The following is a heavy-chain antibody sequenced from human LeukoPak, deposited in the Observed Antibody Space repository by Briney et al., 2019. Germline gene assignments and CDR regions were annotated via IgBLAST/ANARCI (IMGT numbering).Heavy chain of an antibody. CDR2: ISSSSSYI. Sequence: GGSLRLSCAASGFTFSSYSMNWVRQAPGKGLEWVSSISSSSSYIYYADSVKGRFTISRDNAKNSLYLQMNSVRAEDTAVYYCARVEAATRPFDYWGQGTLVTVSS. J-gene: IGHJ4*02. CDR1: GFTFSSYS. CDR3: ARVEAATRPFDY. D-gene: IGHD6-25*01. V-gene: IGHV3-21*01.